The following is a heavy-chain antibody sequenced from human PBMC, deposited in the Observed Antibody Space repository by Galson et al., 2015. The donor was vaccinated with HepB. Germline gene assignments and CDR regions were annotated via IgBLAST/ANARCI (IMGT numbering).Heavy chain of an antibody. V-gene: IGHV3-23*01. CDR3: AKGTTNIDY. D-gene: IGHD1-1*01. CDR2: IGVNPGNT. Sequence: SLRLSCAASGFTFSSLGMTWVRQAPGKGLECASAIGVNPGNTDYADSVRGRFTISRDNSKNMLYLQMNNLRAEDTAVYYCAKGTTNIDYWGQGTLVTVSS. CDR1: GFTFSSLG. J-gene: IGHJ4*02.